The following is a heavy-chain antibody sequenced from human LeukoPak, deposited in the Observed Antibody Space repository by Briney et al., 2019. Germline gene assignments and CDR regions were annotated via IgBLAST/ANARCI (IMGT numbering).Heavy chain of an antibody. V-gene: IGHV3-33*01. CDR1: GFTFSRYG. Sequence: GGSLRLSCAASGFTFSRYGIHWVRQAPGKGLEWVAVIWSDGTTKYYADSVKGRLTISGDNSKNTVYLEMNSLRGEDTAVYYCGRGHAYSISDYWGQGTLVTVSS. CDR3: GRGHAYSISDY. CDR2: IWSDGTTK. D-gene: IGHD1-26*01. J-gene: IGHJ4*02.